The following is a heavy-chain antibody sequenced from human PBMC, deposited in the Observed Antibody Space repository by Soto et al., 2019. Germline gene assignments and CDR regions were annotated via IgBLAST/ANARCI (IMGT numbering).Heavy chain of an antibody. V-gene: IGHV3-23*01. CDR3: AGKLSGFYPFDY. CDR2: ISVSGDST. CDR1: GFTFTNYA. D-gene: IGHD3-22*01. Sequence: GGSLGLSCVASGFTFTNYAMNWVRQAPGKGLEWVSVISVSGDSTYYADSVKGRFTISRDNSKNTLYLQLNSLRTEDTALYYCAGKLSGFYPFDYWGQGTLVTVSS. J-gene: IGHJ4*02.